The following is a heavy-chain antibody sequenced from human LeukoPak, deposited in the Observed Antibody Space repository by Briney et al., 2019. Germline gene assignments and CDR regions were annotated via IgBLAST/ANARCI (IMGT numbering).Heavy chain of an antibody. CDR3: AKAYSSSWYYFDY. Sequence: PGRSLRLSCAASGFTFSSYGMHWVRQAPGKGLEWVAVISYDGSNKYYADSVKGRFTISGDNSKNTLYLQVNSLRAEDTAVYYCAKAYSSSWYYFDYWGQGTLVTVSS. V-gene: IGHV3-30*18. CDR2: ISYDGSNK. J-gene: IGHJ4*02. CDR1: GFTFSSYG. D-gene: IGHD6-13*01.